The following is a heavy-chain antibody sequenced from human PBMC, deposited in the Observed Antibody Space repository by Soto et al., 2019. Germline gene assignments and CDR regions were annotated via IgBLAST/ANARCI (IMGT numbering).Heavy chain of an antibody. CDR2: MNPNSGNT. V-gene: IGHV1-8*01. Sequence: QVQLVQSGAEVKKPGASVKVSCKASGYTFTSYDINWVRQATGQGLEWMGWMNPNSGNTGYAQKFQGRVTMTRNTSISTAHMELRSLRSEDTAVYYCARVSRDIVVVPAAQGHYYYYMDVWGKGTTVTVSS. CDR3: ARVSRDIVVVPAAQGHYYYYMDV. CDR1: GYTFTSYD. J-gene: IGHJ6*03. D-gene: IGHD2-2*01.